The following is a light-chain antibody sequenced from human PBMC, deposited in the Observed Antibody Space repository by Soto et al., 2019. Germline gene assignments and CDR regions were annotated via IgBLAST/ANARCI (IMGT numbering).Light chain of an antibody. CDR3: QQYANSPIT. J-gene: IGKJ5*01. V-gene: IGKV3-20*01. CDR2: GAS. Sequence: PGESATLLCRASQFVSSRSLAWYQQKLGQAPRLLIYGASNRATGIPGRFSASGSGTDFTLTITPLGPEDFAVYFCQQYANSPITFGQGTRLEIK. CDR1: QFVSSRS.